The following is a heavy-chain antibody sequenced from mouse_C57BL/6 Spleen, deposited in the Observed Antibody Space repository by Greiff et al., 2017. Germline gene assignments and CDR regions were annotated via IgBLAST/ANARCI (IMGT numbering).Heavy chain of an antibody. V-gene: IGHV1-64*01. CDR2: IHPNSGST. J-gene: IGHJ3*01. Sequence: QVQLQQSGTVLARPGASVKMSCKTSGYTFTSYWMHWVKQRPGQGLEWIGMIHPNSGSTNYNEKFKSKATLTVDKSSSTAYMQLSSLTSEDSAVYYCARATAQATTYWGQGTLVTVSA. CDR1: GYTFTSYW. CDR3: ARATAQATTY. D-gene: IGHD3-2*02.